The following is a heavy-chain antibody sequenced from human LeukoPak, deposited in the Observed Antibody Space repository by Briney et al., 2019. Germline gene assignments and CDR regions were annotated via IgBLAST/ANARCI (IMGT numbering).Heavy chain of an antibody. Sequence: PSETLSLTCTVSGGSISSYYWSWIRQPPGKGLEWIGYIYYSGSTNYNPSLKNRVTISVDTSKNQFSLKLSSVTAADTAVYYCARVYSSGWYADWYFDLWGRGTLVTVSS. V-gene: IGHV4-59*01. J-gene: IGHJ2*01. CDR2: IYYSGST. CDR1: GGSISSYY. D-gene: IGHD6-19*01. CDR3: ARVYSSGWYADWYFDL.